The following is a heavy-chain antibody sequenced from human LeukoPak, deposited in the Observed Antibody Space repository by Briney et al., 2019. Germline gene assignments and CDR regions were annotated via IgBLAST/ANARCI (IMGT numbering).Heavy chain of an antibody. CDR3: AKYDFWSGYYGY. Sequence: PSETLSLTCTVSGGSISSFYWSWIRQPPWKGLEWIGYIYYSGNTNYNPSLKSRVTISVDTSKSQFSLKLTSVTAADTAVYYCAKYDFWSGYYGYWGQGTLVTVSS. J-gene: IGHJ4*02. CDR2: IYYSGNT. D-gene: IGHD3-3*01. V-gene: IGHV4-59*01. CDR1: GGSISSFY.